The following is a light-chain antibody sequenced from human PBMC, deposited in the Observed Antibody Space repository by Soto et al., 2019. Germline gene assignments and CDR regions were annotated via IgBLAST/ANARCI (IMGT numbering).Light chain of an antibody. Sequence: QSALTQPVSVSGSPGQSITISCTGTSSDVGGYNYVSWYQQHPGKAPKLMIYNVSHRSSGVSSRFSGSKSGNTASLTISGLQAEDEADYYCSSYTSSSTLVVFGGGTKLTVL. V-gene: IGLV2-14*03. CDR3: SSYTSSSTLVV. J-gene: IGLJ2*01. CDR1: SSDVGGYNY. CDR2: NVS.